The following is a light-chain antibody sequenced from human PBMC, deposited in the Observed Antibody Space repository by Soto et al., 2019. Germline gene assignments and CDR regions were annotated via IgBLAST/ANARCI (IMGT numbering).Light chain of an antibody. Sequence: SVLKEPRSVTGAPAEALTISSTGTSSDVGGYNYVSWYQQHPGTAPKLIIFGVSKRPSGVPDRFSGSKSGNTASLSISGLQAEDEADYYCSSYAGTYSYVLGTGTKVTVL. CDR2: GVS. J-gene: IGLJ1*01. CDR1: SSDVGGYNY. CDR3: SSYAGTYSYV. V-gene: IGLV2-11*01.